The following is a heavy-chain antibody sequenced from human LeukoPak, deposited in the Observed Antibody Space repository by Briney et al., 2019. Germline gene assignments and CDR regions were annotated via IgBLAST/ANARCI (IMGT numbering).Heavy chain of an antibody. CDR2: IYYSGST. V-gene: IGHV4-59*01. CDR1: GGSISSYY. J-gene: IGHJ6*03. CDR3: ARFFGVNYYYYMDV. D-gene: IGHD3-10*01. Sequence: SETLSLTCTVSGGSISSYYWSWIRQPPGKGLEWIGYIYYSGSTNYNPSLKSRATISVDTSKNQFSLKLSSVTAADTAVYYCARFFGVNYYYYMDVWGKGTTVTISS.